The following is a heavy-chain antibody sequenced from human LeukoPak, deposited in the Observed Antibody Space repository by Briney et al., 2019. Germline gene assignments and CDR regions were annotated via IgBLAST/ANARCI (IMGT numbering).Heavy chain of an antibody. CDR2: IFYSGST. Sequence: SETLSLTCSVSGGSISSYFWNWIRQPPGKGLEWIGSIFYSGSTKYNPSLKSRVTISIDTSKNQFSLKMNTVTAADTAVYYCARDQRERYYYDTSTSPYDWFDPWGQGTLVTVSS. J-gene: IGHJ5*02. V-gene: IGHV4-59*01. CDR1: GGSISSYF. D-gene: IGHD3-22*01. CDR3: ARDQRERYYYDTSTSPYDWFDP.